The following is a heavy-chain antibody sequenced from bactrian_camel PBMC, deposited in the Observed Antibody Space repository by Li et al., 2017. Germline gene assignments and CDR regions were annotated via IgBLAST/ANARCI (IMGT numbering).Heavy chain of an antibody. V-gene: IGHV3-2*01. CDR3: TKDSTLGDAYYSGGSLPHNTPDFGY. D-gene: IGHD2*01. Sequence: QLVESGGALVQPGGSLRVSCTASGFTFSTYYMSWVRQAPGKGLEWVSTIYSDGTNTAYADSVRGRFTISKDDAKNTLYLQMNDLKSDDTAIYYCTKDSTLGDAYYSGGSLPHNTPDFGYWGQGTQVTVS. CDR1: GFTFSTYY. J-gene: IGHJ6*01. CDR2: IYSDGTNT.